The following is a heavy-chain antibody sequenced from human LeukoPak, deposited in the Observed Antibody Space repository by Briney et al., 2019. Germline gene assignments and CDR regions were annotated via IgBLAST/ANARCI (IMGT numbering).Heavy chain of an antibody. V-gene: IGHV3-23*01. Sequence: GGSLRLSCEASGFTFSGYAVSWVRQAPGKGLEWVSTIGVGGGSTYYADSVKGRFTISRDNSRNTLYLQMNSLRAEDTAVYYCAKGGGYSFGYYFDYWGQGTLVTVSS. CDR2: IGVGGGST. D-gene: IGHD5-18*01. CDR1: GFTFSGYA. CDR3: AKGGGYSFGYYFDY. J-gene: IGHJ4*02.